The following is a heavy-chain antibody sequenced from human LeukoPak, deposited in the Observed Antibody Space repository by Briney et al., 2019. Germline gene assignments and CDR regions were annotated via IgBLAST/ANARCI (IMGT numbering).Heavy chain of an antibody. V-gene: IGHV4-59*01. D-gene: IGHD2-2*01. CDR3: ARDRDYTSHWFDP. CDR2: IYYSGST. CDR1: GGSISSYY. Sequence: SETLSLTCTVSGGSISSYYWSWIRQPPGKGLEWIGHIYYSGSTNYNPSLKSRVTISVDTSKNQFSLKLSSVTAADTAVYFCARDRDYTSHWFDPWGQGTLVTVSS. J-gene: IGHJ5*02.